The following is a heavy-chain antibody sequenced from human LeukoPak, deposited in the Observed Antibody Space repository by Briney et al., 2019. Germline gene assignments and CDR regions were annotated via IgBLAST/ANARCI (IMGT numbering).Heavy chain of an antibody. CDR3: AVWRGYSSGWSGPFDD. Sequence: ASVKVSCKASGYTFTGRYTHWVRQAPGQGLEWMGWIDPNSGGTNYAQKFQGRVTMTRDTSISTGYMDLSRLTSDDSAVYYCAVWRGYSSGWSGPFDDWGQGTLVTVSS. CDR2: IDPNSGGT. J-gene: IGHJ4*02. V-gene: IGHV1-2*02. D-gene: IGHD6-19*01. CDR1: GYTFTGRY.